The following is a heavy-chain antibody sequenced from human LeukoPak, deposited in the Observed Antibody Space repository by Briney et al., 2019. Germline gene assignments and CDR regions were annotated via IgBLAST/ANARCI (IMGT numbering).Heavy chain of an antibody. CDR2: IIPIFGTA. J-gene: IGHJ3*02. Sequence: SVKVSCKASGGTFSSYAISWVRQAPGQGLEWMGGIIPIFGTANYAQKFQGRVTITADESTSTAYMELSSLRSEDTAVYYCARDLDYGDYGYAFDIWGQGRMVNVSS. V-gene: IGHV1-69*13. CDR1: GGTFSSYA. D-gene: IGHD4-17*01. CDR3: ARDLDYGDYGYAFDI.